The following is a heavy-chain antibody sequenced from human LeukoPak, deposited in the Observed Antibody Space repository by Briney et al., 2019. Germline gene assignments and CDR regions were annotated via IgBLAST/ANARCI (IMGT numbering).Heavy chain of an antibody. CDR2: ITSSGGGT. CDR3: AKERDRFDY. J-gene: IGHJ4*02. CDR1: GFTFSSYS. Sequence: GGSLRLSCAASGFTFSSYSMNWVRQAPGKGLEWVSAITSSGGGTFYADSVKGRFTISRDNSKNTLYLQMNSLRAEDTAVYYCAKERDRFDYWGQGTLVTVSS. D-gene: IGHD3-22*01. V-gene: IGHV3-23*01.